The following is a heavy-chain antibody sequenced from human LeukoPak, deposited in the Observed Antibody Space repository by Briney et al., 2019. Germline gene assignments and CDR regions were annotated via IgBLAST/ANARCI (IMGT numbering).Heavy chain of an antibody. CDR3: AREYSSSWYEGDWFDP. J-gene: IGHJ5*02. CDR2: ISGSGDST. V-gene: IGHV3-23*01. CDR1: GFTFSSYA. D-gene: IGHD6-13*01. Sequence: GGSLRLSCAASGFTFSSYAMSWVRQAPGKGLEWVSAISGSGDSTYYADSVKGRFTISRDNSKNTLYLQMNSLRAEDTAVYYCAREYSSSWYEGDWFDPWGQGTLVTVSS.